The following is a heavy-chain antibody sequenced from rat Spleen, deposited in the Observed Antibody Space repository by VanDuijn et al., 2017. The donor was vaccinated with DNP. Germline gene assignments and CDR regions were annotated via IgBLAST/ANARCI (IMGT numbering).Heavy chain of an antibody. J-gene: IGHJ3*01. CDR1: GFTFNNYW. CDR2: ITNTGGST. D-gene: IGHD1-2*01. CDR3: TRKTISTSGFAY. V-gene: IGHV5-31*01. Sequence: EVQLVESGGGLVQPGRSLKLSCVASGFTFNNYWMTWIRQAPGKGLEWVASITNTGGSTYYPDSVKGRFTISRDNAKSTLYLQMNSLRSEDTATYYCTRKTISTSGFAYWGQGTLVTVSS.